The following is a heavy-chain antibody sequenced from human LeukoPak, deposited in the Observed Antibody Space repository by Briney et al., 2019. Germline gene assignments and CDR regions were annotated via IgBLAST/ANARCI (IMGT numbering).Heavy chain of an antibody. Sequence: GRSLRLSCAASGFTFDDYAMHWVRQAPGKGLEWVSGISWNSGSIGYADSVKGRFTISRDNAKNSLYLQMNSLRAEDTAVYYCARGKFRFDIWGQGTMVTVSS. CDR2: ISWNSGSI. CDR3: ARGKFRFDI. CDR1: GFTFDDYA. V-gene: IGHV3-9*01. J-gene: IGHJ3*02.